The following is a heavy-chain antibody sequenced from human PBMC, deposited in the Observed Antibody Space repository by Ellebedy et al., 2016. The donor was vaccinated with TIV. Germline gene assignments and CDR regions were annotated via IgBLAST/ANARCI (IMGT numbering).Heavy chain of an antibody. CDR1: GGTFSSYA. J-gene: IGHJ6*02. CDR3: ARVPLTYYYDSSGYQTAYYYYGMDV. V-gene: IGHV1-69*13. Sequence: AASVKVSCKASGGTFSSYAISWVRQAPGQGLEWMGGIIPIFGTANYAQKFQGRVTITADESTSTAYMELSSLRSEDTAVYYCARVPLTYYYDSSGYQTAYYYYGMDVWGQGTTVTVSS. D-gene: IGHD3-22*01. CDR2: IIPIFGTA.